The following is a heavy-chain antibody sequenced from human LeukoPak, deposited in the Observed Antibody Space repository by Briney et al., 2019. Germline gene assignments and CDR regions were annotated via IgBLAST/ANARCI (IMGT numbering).Heavy chain of an antibody. D-gene: IGHD3-16*02. Sequence: SETLSLTCIVSGGSISSSNYYWGWIRQPPGKGLEWIGSIYYSGSTYYNPSLKSRVTISVDTSKNQFSLKLSSVTAADTAVYYCARGIDTTYYDYVWGSYRYLHPFDYWGQGTLVTVSS. CDR1: GGSISSSNYY. J-gene: IGHJ4*02. CDR3: ARGIDTTYYDYVWGSYRYLHPFDY. CDR2: IYYSGST. V-gene: IGHV4-39*01.